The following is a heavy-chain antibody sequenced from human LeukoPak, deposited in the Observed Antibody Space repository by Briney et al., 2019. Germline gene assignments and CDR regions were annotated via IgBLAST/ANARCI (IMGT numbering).Heavy chain of an antibody. CDR3: ARPNWNDLHFDY. J-gene: IGHJ4*02. CDR1: VGSISSYY. D-gene: IGHD1-1*01. V-gene: IGHV4-39*07. CDR2: IYYSGNT. Sequence: PSEALSLTCTVSVGSISSYYWGWIRQPPGKGLEWVGSIYYSGNTYYNPSLKSRVTISVDTSKNQISLRLSSVTAEDTAVYYCARPNWNDLHFDYWGQGTLVTVSS.